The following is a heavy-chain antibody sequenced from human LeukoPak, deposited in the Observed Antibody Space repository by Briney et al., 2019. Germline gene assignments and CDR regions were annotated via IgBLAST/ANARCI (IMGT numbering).Heavy chain of an antibody. V-gene: IGHV3-53*01. CDR2: LYSGGST. CDR1: GFSVSSNY. Sequence: PGGSLRLSCAASGFSVSSNYMSWVRQAPGKGLEWVSVLYSGGSTYYADSVKGRFTISRDDSKNTLYLLMNSLRGDDTAVYHCARGISTSGWLDYWGQGTLVTVSS. J-gene: IGHJ4*02. CDR3: ARGISTSGWLDY. D-gene: IGHD6-19*01.